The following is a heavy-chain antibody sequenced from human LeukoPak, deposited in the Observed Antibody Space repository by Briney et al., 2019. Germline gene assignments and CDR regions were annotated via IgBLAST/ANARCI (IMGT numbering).Heavy chain of an antibody. Sequence: ASVKVSCKASGYTFTSYYMHWVRQAPGQGLEWMGIINPSGGSTNYAQKFQGRVTMTRDTSISTAYMELSRLRSDDTAVYYCARISEATVYWGQGTLVTVSS. CDR2: INPSGGST. CDR3: ARISEATVY. J-gene: IGHJ4*02. CDR1: GYTFTSYY. V-gene: IGHV1-2*02. D-gene: IGHD4-17*01.